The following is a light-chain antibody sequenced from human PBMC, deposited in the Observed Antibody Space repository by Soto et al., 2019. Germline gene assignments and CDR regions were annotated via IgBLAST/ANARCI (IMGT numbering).Light chain of an antibody. Sequence: DIQMTQSPSSLSASVGDRVTITCRASQSISSYLNWYQQKPGKAPKLLIYAASRLQSGVPSRFSGSGSGTDFTLTISSLQPEDFATYYCQQSYSTPGVFTFGPGTKVDIK. CDR3: QQSYSTPGVFT. CDR2: AAS. CDR1: QSISSY. V-gene: IGKV1-39*01. J-gene: IGKJ3*01.